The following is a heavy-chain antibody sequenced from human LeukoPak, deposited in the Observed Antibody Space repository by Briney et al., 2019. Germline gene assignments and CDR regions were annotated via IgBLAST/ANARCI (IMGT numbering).Heavy chain of an antibody. Sequence: GASVKVSCKASGGTLSSYAISWVRQAPGQGLEWMGGIIPIFGTANYAQKFQGRVTITADESTSTAYMELSSLRSEDTDVYYCARDLRAYDSSGYYFDYWGQGTLVTVSS. D-gene: IGHD3-22*01. V-gene: IGHV1-69*13. CDR3: ARDLRAYDSSGYYFDY. J-gene: IGHJ4*02. CDR1: GGTLSSYA. CDR2: IIPIFGTA.